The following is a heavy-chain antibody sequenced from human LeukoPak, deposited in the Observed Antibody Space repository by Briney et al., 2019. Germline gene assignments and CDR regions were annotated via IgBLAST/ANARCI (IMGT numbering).Heavy chain of an antibody. Sequence: SETLSLTCTVSGGSMSDYYWSWILQSPVRGLEWIGYLYYSGNTNYNPSLKSRLTISRDMAKNQFSLKLSSVTSADTAVYYCARGEYEDLVDNWGQGTLVTVSS. CDR2: LYYSGNT. CDR3: ARGEYEDLVDN. CDR1: GGSMSDYY. V-gene: IGHV4-59*01. D-gene: IGHD1-26*01. J-gene: IGHJ4*02.